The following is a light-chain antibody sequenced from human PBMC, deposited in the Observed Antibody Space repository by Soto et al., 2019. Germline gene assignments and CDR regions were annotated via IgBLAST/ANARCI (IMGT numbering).Light chain of an antibody. CDR3: CSSAPESTYV. J-gene: IGLJ1*01. V-gene: IGLV2-23*01. CDR2: KGT. CDR1: SSDVGAYNS. Sequence: QSALAHPASVSGSPGQPITISCTGTSSDVGAYNSVSWYQQHPHRAPQVIIYKGTQRPPGVSNRFSGSTSGNAASLTISALQADDEADYFCCSSAPESTYVFGTGTKVTVL.